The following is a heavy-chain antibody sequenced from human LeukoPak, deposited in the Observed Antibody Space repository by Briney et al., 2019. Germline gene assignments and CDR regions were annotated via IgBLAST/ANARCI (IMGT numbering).Heavy chain of an antibody. D-gene: IGHD3-22*01. V-gene: IGHV3-48*01. CDR1: GFTFSDYS. J-gene: IGHJ6*03. Sequence: GGSLRLSCAASGFTFSDYSMNWVRQAPGKGLEWVSYISSRSSTTDYADSVKGRFTISRNNAKNSLDLQMNSLRAEDTAVYYCARDEGRWLSRSDYDSYLDVWGKGTTVTVSS. CDR2: ISSRSSTT. CDR3: ARDEGRWLSRSDYDSYLDV.